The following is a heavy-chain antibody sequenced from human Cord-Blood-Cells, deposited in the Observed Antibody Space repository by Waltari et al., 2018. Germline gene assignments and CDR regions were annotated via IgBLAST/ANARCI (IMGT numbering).Heavy chain of an antibody. CDR3: ARVEEYYDFWSGYNSALFDY. V-gene: IGHV4-34*01. J-gene: IGHJ4*02. D-gene: IGHD3-3*01. CDR2: INHSGST. Sequence: QVQLQQWGAGLLKPSETLSLTCAVYGGSFSGYYWSWIRQPPGMGLEWIGEINHSGSTNYNPSLKSRVTISVDTSKNQFSLKLSSVTAADTAVYYCARVEEYYDFWSGYNSALFDYWGQGTLVTVSS. CDR1: GGSFSGYY.